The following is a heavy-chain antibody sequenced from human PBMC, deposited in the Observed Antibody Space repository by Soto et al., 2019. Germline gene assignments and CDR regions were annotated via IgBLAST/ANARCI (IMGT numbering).Heavy chain of an antibody. CDR2: ISDYNGNT. CDR1: GYRFIDYG. CDR3: AREGYYSGSGTYSPPRYYGMDA. D-gene: IGHD3-10*01. Sequence: QVRLEQSGAEVKQPGASVKVSCKASGYRFIDYGITWVRQAPGQGLEWMGWISDYNGNTHYGKKCQGRVTMTTETSTRTAYMELKSLRSDDTAVYFCAREGYYSGSGTYSPPRYYGMDAWGQGTTVTVSS. J-gene: IGHJ6*02. V-gene: IGHV1-18*01.